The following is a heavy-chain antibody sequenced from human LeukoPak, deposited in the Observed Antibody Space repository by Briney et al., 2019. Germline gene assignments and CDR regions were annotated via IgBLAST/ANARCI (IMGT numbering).Heavy chain of an antibody. Sequence: PSETLSLTCAVYGGSFSGYYWSWIRQPPGKGLEWIGEINHSGSTNYNPSLKSRVTISVDTSKNQFSLKLSSVTAADTAVYYCARGGSFYGDITRGSVDYWGQGTLVTVSS. V-gene: IGHV4-34*01. CDR1: GGSFSGYY. D-gene: IGHD4-17*01. CDR2: INHSGST. CDR3: ARGGSFYGDITRGSVDY. J-gene: IGHJ4*02.